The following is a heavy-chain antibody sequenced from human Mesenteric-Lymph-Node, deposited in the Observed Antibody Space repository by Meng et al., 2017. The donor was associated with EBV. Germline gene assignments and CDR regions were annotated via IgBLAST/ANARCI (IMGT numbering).Heavy chain of an antibody. Sequence: QVQLVQSGADVKKPGASVKVSCKTSGYSFTVYYIHWVRQAPGQGLEWIGRINPNRGDTNYAQNFQGRVTMTRDTSTVYMEVSRLTSDDTAVYYCARPEQWLGTPPFDPWGQGTLVTVSS. CDR2: INPNRGDT. D-gene: IGHD6-19*01. J-gene: IGHJ5*02. CDR3: ARPEQWLGTPPFDP. V-gene: IGHV1-2*06. CDR1: GYSFTVYY.